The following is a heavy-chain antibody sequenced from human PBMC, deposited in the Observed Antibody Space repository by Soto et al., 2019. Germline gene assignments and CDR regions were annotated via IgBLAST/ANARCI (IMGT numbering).Heavy chain of an antibody. CDR1: GGSFSGYA. CDR3: ATDCSGGSCYFDY. CDR2: IIPIFGTA. V-gene: IGHV1-69*13. Sequence: SVKVSCKASGGSFSGYAISWVRQAPGQGLEWMGGIIPIFGTANYAQKFQGRVTITADESTSTAYMELSSLRSEDTAVYYCATDCSGGSCYFDYWGQGTLVTVSS. D-gene: IGHD2-15*01. J-gene: IGHJ4*02.